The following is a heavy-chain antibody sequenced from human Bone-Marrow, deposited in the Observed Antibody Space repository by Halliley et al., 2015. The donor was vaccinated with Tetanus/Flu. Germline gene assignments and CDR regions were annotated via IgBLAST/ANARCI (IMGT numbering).Heavy chain of an antibody. V-gene: IGHV3-15*07. Sequence: LEWVGRIKSKTDGGTTDYAAPVKGRFTISRDDSKNTLYLQMNSLKTEDTAVYYCTRGITFGYWGQGTLVTVSS. D-gene: IGHD3-16*01. CDR3: TRGITFGY. J-gene: IGHJ4*02. CDR2: IKSKTDGGTT.